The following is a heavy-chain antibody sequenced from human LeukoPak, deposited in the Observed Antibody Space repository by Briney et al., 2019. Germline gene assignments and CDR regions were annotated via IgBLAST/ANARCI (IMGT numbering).Heavy chain of an antibody. J-gene: IGHJ3*02. V-gene: IGHV3-9*01. CDR3: AEGLAGATDDAFDI. Sequence: GGSLRLSCAASGFTFDDYAMHWVRQAPGKGLEWVSGISWNSGSIGYADSVKGRFTISRDNAKNSLYLQMNSLRAEDTALYYCAEGLAGATDDAFDIWGQGTMVTVSS. CDR1: GFTFDDYA. D-gene: IGHD1-26*01. CDR2: ISWNSGSI.